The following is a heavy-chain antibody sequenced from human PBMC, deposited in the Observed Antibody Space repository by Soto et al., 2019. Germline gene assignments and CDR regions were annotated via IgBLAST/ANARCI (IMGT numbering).Heavy chain of an antibody. D-gene: IGHD1-1*01. Sequence: EVQLVESGGGLVQPGGSLNLSCAVYGFTFSSHAMNWVRQAPGTGLEWVAYIHGTRSIIYYADSVKGRFTISRDNAKNELYLQLDILRDEDTALYYCALEARNADGHYWGQGNLVTVSS. CDR2: IHGTRSII. CDR3: ALEARNADGHY. J-gene: IGHJ4*02. CDR1: GFTFSSHA. V-gene: IGHV3-48*02.